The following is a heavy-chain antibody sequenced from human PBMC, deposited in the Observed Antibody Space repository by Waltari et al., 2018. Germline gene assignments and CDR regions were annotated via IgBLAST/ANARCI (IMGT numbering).Heavy chain of an antibody. CDR2: TYYSGEG. J-gene: IGHJ4*02. Sequence: QLLLQESGPGLLKPSETLSLTCSVSGGSISRTSYYWAWIPQPPGKGLEWIGSTYYSGEGYFNPSLASRVTISVDTSKNQFSLNLASLTAKDTAVYYCARQEGQQLVLYDHWGQGVLVTVSS. CDR1: GGSISRTSYY. V-gene: IGHV4-39*01. D-gene: IGHD6-13*01. CDR3: ARQEGQQLVLYDH.